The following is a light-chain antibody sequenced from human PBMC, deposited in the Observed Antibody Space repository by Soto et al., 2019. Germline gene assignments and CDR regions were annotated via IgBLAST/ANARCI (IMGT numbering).Light chain of an antibody. V-gene: IGKV1-17*01. CDR2: AAS. Sequence: DIQMTQSPSSLSASVGDRVTITCRASQGIGNDLGWYQQKPGKDPKRLIYAASHLQSGVPSRFSGSESGTEFTLTISSLQPEDSATYYCQQYNSYPLTFGGGTKVEVK. J-gene: IGKJ4*01. CDR1: QGIGND. CDR3: QQYNSYPLT.